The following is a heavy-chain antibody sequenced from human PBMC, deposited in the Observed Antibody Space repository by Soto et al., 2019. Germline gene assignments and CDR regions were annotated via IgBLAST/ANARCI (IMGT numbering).Heavy chain of an antibody. CDR2: ISSSSSYT. CDR3: ASDGYTRAAAGLSDY. CDR1: GFTFSDYY. V-gene: IGHV3-11*06. D-gene: IGHD6-13*01. Sequence: GGSLRLSGAAAGFTFSDYYMSWIRQAPGKGLEWVSYISSSSSYTNYADSVKRRFTISRDNAKNSLYLQMNSLRSEDTAVSYCASDGYTRAAAGLSDYWGQGTLVTVSS. J-gene: IGHJ4*02.